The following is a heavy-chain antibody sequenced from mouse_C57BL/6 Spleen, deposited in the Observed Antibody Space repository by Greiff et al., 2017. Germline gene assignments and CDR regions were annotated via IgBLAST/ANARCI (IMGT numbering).Heavy chain of an antibody. V-gene: IGHV1-52*01. D-gene: IGHD1-1*01. J-gene: IGHJ3*01. CDR2: IDPSDSET. Sequence: QVQLQQPGAELVRPGSSVKLSCKASGYTFTSYWMHWVKQRPIQGLEWIGNIDPSDSETPYNQKFKDKATLTVDKSSSTAYMQLSSLTSEDSAVYYCARSGTTGGCAYWGQGTLVTVSA. CDR3: ARSGTTGGCAY. CDR1: GYTFTSYW.